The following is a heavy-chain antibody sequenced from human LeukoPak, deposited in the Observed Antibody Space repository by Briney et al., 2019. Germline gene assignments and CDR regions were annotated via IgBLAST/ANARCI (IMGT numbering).Heavy chain of an antibody. CDR2: INPNSGGT. CDR1: GYTFTGYY. D-gene: IGHD4-23*01. V-gene: IGHV1-2*02. CDR3: ARVAGNAGLGAFDI. J-gene: IGHJ3*02. Sequence: ASVKVSCKASGYTFTGYYMHWVRQAPGQGLEWMGWINPNSGGTNYAQKFQGRVTMTRDTSISTTYMELSRLRSDDTAVYYCARVAGNAGLGAFDIWGQGTMVTVSS.